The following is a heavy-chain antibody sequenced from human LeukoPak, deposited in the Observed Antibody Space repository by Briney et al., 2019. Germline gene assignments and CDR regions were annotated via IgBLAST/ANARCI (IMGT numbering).Heavy chain of an antibody. V-gene: IGHV3-74*01. CDR1: GFTFSTYW. CDR3: ARGGDTIGSIRSPFDI. Sequence: GGSLRLSCVASGFTFSTYWMHWVRQAPGKGLVWVSRINIDGSSTYYADSVKGRFIISRDNSKNTVYLQLNSLRAEDTAVYYCARGGDTIGSIRSPFDIWGQGTMVTVSS. CDR2: INIDGSST. J-gene: IGHJ3*02. D-gene: IGHD3-22*01.